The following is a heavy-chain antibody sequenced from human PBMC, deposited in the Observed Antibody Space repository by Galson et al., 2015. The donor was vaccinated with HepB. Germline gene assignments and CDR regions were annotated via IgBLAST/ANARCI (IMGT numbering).Heavy chain of an antibody. CDR1: GFTFSSYG. CDR3: AKDAYDSSGSLGMDV. V-gene: IGHV3-30*18. D-gene: IGHD3-22*01. J-gene: IGHJ6*02. CDR2: ISYDGSNK. Sequence: SLRLSCAASGFTFSSYGMHWVRQAPGKGLEWVAVISYDGSNKYYADSVKGRFTISRDNSKNTLYLQMNSLRAEDTAVYYCAKDAYDSSGSLGMDVWGQGTTVTVSS.